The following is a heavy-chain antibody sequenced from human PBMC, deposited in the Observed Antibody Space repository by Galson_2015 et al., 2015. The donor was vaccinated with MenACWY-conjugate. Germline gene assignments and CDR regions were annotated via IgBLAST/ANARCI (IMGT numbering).Heavy chain of an antibody. CDR1: RFSLSTRGVG. Sequence: PALVKPTQTLTLTCTFSRFSLSTRGVGVGWIRQPPGKALEWLALISWDDDKRYSPSLKSRLAITKDTSKNQVVLPMIKMDPVDTATYYCARGNFDILTGYYWFDAFDIWGQGTMVTVSS. J-gene: IGHJ3*02. CDR2: ISWDDDK. CDR3: ARGNFDILTGYYWFDAFDI. D-gene: IGHD3-9*01. V-gene: IGHV2-5*02.